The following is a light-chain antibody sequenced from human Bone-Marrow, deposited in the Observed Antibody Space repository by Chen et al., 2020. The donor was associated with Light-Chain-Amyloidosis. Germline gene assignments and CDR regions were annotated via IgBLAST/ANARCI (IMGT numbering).Light chain of an antibody. V-gene: IGKV1-33*01. CDR2: DAS. CDR1: QDINKY. Sequence: DIQMTQSPSSLSASVGDRVTITCQASQDINKYLNWYQQKPGKAPKLLIYDASHLETGVPSRFTGSGSWTDFTFTISSLQPEDIATYYCQHYHYLPPFTFGPGTKVDVK. J-gene: IGKJ3*01. CDR3: QHYHYLPPFT.